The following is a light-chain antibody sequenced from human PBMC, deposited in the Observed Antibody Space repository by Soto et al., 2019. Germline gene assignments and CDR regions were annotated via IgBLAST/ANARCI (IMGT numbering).Light chain of an antibody. CDR3: LQHNSYPYT. CDR2: ETS. J-gene: IGKJ2*01. CDR1: QDISRF. V-gene: IGKV1-17*03. Sequence: DVQMTQSPSAMSASVGDRVTITCRATQDISRFVAWFQQKPGKAPERLIYETSTLQPGVPSRFSGSDSGTEFTLAISGLQPEDVATYYCLQHNSYPYTFGQGTKLEIK.